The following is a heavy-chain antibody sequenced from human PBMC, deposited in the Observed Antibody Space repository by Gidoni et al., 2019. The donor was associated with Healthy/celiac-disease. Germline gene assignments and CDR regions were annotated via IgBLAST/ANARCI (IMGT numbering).Heavy chain of an antibody. V-gene: IGHV4-61*02. CDR1: VGSISSGSYY. CDR3: ARDRYCSSTSCYRGHWFDP. CDR2: IYTSGST. D-gene: IGHD2-2*01. Sequence: QVQLQESGPGLVKPSQPLSLTCTVSVGSISSGSYYWSWFRQPAGKGLEWIGRIYTSGSTNYNPSLKSRVTMSVETSKNQFSLKLSSVTAADTAVYYCARDRYCSSTSCYRGHWFDPWGQGTLVTVSS. J-gene: IGHJ5*02.